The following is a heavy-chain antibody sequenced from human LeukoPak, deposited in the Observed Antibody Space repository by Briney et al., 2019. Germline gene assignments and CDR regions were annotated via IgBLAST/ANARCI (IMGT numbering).Heavy chain of an antibody. Sequence: SETLSLTCTVSGGSISSGSYYWSWIRQPAGKGLEWIGRIYTSGSTNYNPSLKSRVTISVDTSKNQFSLRLSSVTAADTAVYYCASTSKNTGYSSSWYAEYFQHWGQGTLVTVSS. J-gene: IGHJ1*01. D-gene: IGHD6-13*01. CDR2: IYTSGST. CDR3: ASTSKNTGYSSSWYAEYFQH. V-gene: IGHV4-61*02. CDR1: GGSISSGSYY.